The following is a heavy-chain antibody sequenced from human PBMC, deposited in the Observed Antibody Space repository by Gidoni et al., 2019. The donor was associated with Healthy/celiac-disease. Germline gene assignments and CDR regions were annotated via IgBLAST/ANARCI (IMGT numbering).Heavy chain of an antibody. D-gene: IGHD6-13*01. Sequence: QVQLQQWGAGLLKPSETLSLTCAVYGGSFSGYYWSWIRQPPGKGLEWIGEINHSGSTNYNPSLKSRVTISVDTSKNQFSLKLSSVTAADTAVYYCARGSRHSSWLTRGMDVWGQGTTVTVSS. V-gene: IGHV4-34*01. CDR3: ARGSRHSSWLTRGMDV. J-gene: IGHJ6*02. CDR1: GGSFSGYY. CDR2: INHSGST.